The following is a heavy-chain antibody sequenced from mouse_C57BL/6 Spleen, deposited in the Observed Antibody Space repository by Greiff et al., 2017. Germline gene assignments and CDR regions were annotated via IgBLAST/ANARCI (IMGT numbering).Heavy chain of an antibody. Sequence: QVQLKESGAELVKPGASVKISCKASGYAFSSYWMNWVQQRPGKGLEWIGQIYPGDGDTNYNGKFTGKATLTADKSSSTAYMQLSSLTSEDSAVYYCARTEIYYDYDVRSSQYYFDYWGQGTTLTVSS. CDR2: IYPGDGDT. J-gene: IGHJ2*01. D-gene: IGHD2-4*01. V-gene: IGHV1-80*01. CDR3: ARTEIYYDYDVRSSQYYFDY. CDR1: GYAFSSYW.